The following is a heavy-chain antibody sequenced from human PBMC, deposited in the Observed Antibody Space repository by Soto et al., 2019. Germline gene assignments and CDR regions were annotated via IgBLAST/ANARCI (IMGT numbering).Heavy chain of an antibody. D-gene: IGHD2-15*01. J-gene: IGHJ3*02. CDR1: GGSISSYY. V-gene: IGHV4-59*01. CDR3: AREGGGVARAFDI. CDR2: MYYGGRT. Sequence: SETLSLTCTVSGGSISSYYWSWIRQPPGKGLEWIGYMYYGGRTNYNPSLKSRVTISVDTSKMQVSLRLSSVTAADTAVYYCAREGGGVARAFDIWGQGTMVTGSS.